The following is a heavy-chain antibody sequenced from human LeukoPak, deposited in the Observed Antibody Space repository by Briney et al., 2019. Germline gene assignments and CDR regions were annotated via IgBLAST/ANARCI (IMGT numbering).Heavy chain of an antibody. V-gene: IGHV3-30*03. CDR3: ARGPIEQQLVY. J-gene: IGHJ4*02. D-gene: IGHD6-13*01. Sequence: SGGSLRLSCAASGFTFSNYWMSWVRQAPGKGLEWVAVISYDGSNKYYADSVKGRFTISRDDSKNTLYLQMNSLRAEDTAVYYCARGPIEQQLVYWGQGTLVTVSS. CDR2: ISYDGSNK. CDR1: GFTFSNYW.